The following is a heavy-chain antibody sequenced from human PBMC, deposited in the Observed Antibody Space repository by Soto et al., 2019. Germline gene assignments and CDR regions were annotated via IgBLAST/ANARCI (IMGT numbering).Heavy chain of an antibody. D-gene: IGHD5-12*01. CDR1: GGSISSYY. CDR2: IYYSGST. Sequence: SETLALTCTVSGGSISSYYWSWIRQPPGKGLEWIGYIYYSGSTNYNPSLKSRVTISVDTSKNQFSLKLSSVTASDTAVYYCARGPEMATIVYWGLGTLVTVS. J-gene: IGHJ4*02. V-gene: IGHV4-59*01. CDR3: ARGPEMATIVY.